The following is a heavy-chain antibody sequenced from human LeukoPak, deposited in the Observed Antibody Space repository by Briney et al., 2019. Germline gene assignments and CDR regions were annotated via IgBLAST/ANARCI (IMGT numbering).Heavy chain of an antibody. CDR2: INPSGGST. Sequence: ASVKVSCKASGYTFTSYYMHWVRQAPGQGLEWMGIINPSGGSTSYAQKVQGRVTMTRDTSTRTVYMELSSLRSEDTAVYYCARETRGSNVVVVAATAHFQHWGQGTLVTVSS. D-gene: IGHD2-15*01. CDR1: GYTFTSYY. J-gene: IGHJ1*01. CDR3: ARETRGSNVVVVAATAHFQH. V-gene: IGHV1-46*01.